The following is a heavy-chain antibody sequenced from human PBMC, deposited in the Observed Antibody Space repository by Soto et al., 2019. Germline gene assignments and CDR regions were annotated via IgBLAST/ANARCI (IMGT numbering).Heavy chain of an antibody. CDR3: ARGPLQVVNNYYYYGMDV. Sequence: QVQLVQSGAEVKKPGASVKVSCKASGYTFTSYDINWVRQATGQGLESMGWMNPNSGNTGYAQKFQGRVTMTRNTSISTAYMELSSLRSEDTAVYYCARGPLQVVNNYYYYGMDVWGQGTTVTVSS. CDR2: MNPNSGNT. CDR1: GYTFTSYD. J-gene: IGHJ6*02. D-gene: IGHD4-4*01. V-gene: IGHV1-8*01.